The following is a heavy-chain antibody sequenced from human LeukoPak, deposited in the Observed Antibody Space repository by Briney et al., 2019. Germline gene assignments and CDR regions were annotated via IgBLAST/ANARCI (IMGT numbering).Heavy chain of an antibody. V-gene: IGHV4-59*01. Sequence: PSETLSLTCTASGCTFSSYYWSWIRQAPGKGLEWIGYIYYSGSTNYYPSLKSRVTISLDKTKNQFSLKLSSVTAADTAVYYCAREPRQLRWFGGFFDYWGQGTLVTVSS. CDR1: GCTFSSYY. J-gene: IGHJ4*02. CDR2: IYYSGST. D-gene: IGHD3-10*01. CDR3: AREPRQLRWFGGFFDY.